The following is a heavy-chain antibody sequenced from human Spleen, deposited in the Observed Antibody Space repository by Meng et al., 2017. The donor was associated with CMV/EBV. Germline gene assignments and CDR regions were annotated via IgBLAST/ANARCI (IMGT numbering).Heavy chain of an antibody. J-gene: IGHJ6*02. CDR3: ARETIAVREYHYGMDV. V-gene: IGHV3-20*04. CDR2: INWSGGR. Sequence: GGSLRLSCAASGFTFSSHYMSWVRQAPGKGLEWVSGINWSGGRGYADSVKGRFTISRDNAKNSLYLQMNSVRAEDTALYYCARETIAVREYHYGMDVWGQGTTVTVSS. D-gene: IGHD6-6*01. CDR1: GFTFSSHY.